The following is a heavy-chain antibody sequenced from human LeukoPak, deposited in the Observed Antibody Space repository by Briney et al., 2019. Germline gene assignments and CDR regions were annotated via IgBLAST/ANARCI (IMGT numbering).Heavy chain of an antibody. D-gene: IGHD3-10*02. Sequence: PGGSLGLSCVTSGFTFTSYDFNWVRQAPGKGLEWVSYISNGGGTIYYADSVKGRFTISRDNAKNSVFLQMNTLRAEDTAVYYRARDSYMFGSDYWGQGTLVTVSS. CDR3: ARDSYMFGSDY. J-gene: IGHJ4*02. V-gene: IGHV3-48*03. CDR2: ISNGGGTI. CDR1: GFTFTSYD.